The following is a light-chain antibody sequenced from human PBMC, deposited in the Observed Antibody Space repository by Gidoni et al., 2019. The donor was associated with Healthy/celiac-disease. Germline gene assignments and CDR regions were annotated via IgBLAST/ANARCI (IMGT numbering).Light chain of an antibody. J-gene: IGKJ1*01. CDR3: QQYNNWPQT. CDR2: GAS. Sequence: ERVMTQSPATLSVSPGERATLSCRASQSVSSNLAWYHQKPGKAPRLLIYGASTRATGIPARFSGSGSGTEFTLTISSLQSEDFAVYYCQQYNNWPQTFGQGTKVEIK. CDR1: QSVSSN. V-gene: IGKV3-15*01.